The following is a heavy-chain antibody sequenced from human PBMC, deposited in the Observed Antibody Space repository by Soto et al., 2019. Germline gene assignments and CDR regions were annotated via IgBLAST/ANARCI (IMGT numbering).Heavy chain of an antibody. J-gene: IGHJ6*04. D-gene: IGHD3-22*01. CDR2: IWYDGSNK. CDR3: ARDGDYYDSSGRNPKYYYYGMDV. CDR1: GFTFSSYG. Sequence: GGSLRLSCAASGFTFSSYGMHWVRQAPGKGLEWVAVIWYDGSNKYYADSVKGRFTISRDNSKNTLYLQMNSLRAEDTAVYYCARDGDYYDSSGRNPKYYYYGMDVWGEGTTVTVSS. V-gene: IGHV3-33*01.